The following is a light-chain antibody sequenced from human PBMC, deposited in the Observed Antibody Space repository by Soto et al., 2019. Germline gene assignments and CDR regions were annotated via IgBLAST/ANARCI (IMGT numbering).Light chain of an antibody. Sequence: ETVLTRSPGTLSFSPGERVTLSCRAIQSFCNRCLAGSQQKPGQPPRLLIYGASTRATGIPDRFSGSGSGTDFTLTISRLEPEDFAVYYCQHYGTTPWTFGQGTKVGIK. CDR3: QHYGTTPWT. J-gene: IGKJ1*01. CDR1: QSFCNRC. V-gene: IGKV3-20*01. CDR2: GAS.